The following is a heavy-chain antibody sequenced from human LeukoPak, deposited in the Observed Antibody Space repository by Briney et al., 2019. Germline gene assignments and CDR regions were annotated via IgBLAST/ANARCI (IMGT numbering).Heavy chain of an antibody. V-gene: IGHV4-39*02. Sequence: SETLSLTCTVSGGSISSSIYYWGWFRQPPGKGLEWIGSIYYNVATYYNSSLKSRVTISVNTSKNHLSLKLSSVTAADTAVYYCARVRDGYNRNWAYWGQGTLVTVSS. CDR3: ARVRDGYNRNWAY. J-gene: IGHJ4*02. CDR2: IYYNVAT. D-gene: IGHD5-24*01. CDR1: GGSISSSIYY.